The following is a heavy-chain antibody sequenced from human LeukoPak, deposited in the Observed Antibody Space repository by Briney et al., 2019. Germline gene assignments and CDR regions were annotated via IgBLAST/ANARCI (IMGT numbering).Heavy chain of an antibody. Sequence: GGSLRLSCTASGFTVSSNYMSWVCQAPGKGLEWVSAISGSGGSTYYADSVKGRLTISRDNSKNTLYLQMNSLRAEDTAVYYCAKANIVVVVAANFDFWGQGTLVTVSS. D-gene: IGHD2-15*01. CDR1: GFTVSSNY. CDR3: AKANIVVVVAANFDF. J-gene: IGHJ4*02. CDR2: ISGSGGST. V-gene: IGHV3-23*01.